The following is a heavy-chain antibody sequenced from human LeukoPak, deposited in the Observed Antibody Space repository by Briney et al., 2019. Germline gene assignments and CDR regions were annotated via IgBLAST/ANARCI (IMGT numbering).Heavy chain of an antibody. D-gene: IGHD3-3*01. J-gene: IGHJ4*02. CDR1: GFTFSSYA. V-gene: IGHV3-23*01. CDR2: ISGSGGST. Sequence: PGGSLRLSCAASGFTFSSYAMSWVRQAPGKGLEWVSAISGSGGSTYYADSVKGRFTISRDNSKNTLYLQMNSLRAEDTAVYYCAKFTIFGVVTLYYFDYWGQGTLVTVSS. CDR3: AKFTIFGVVTLYYFDY.